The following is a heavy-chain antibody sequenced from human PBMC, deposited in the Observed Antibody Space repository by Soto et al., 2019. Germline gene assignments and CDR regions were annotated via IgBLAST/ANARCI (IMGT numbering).Heavy chain of an antibody. CDR1: GFTFDDYT. CDR3: ARQIAAAAPSQGGFDY. V-gene: IGHV3-43*01. D-gene: IGHD6-13*01. Sequence: GGSLRLSCAASGFTFDDYTMHWVRQAPGKGLEWVSLISWDGGSTYYADSVKGRFTISRDNSKNSLYLQMNSLRTEDTALYYCARQIAAAAPSQGGFDYWGQGTLVTVSS. CDR2: ISWDGGST. J-gene: IGHJ4*02.